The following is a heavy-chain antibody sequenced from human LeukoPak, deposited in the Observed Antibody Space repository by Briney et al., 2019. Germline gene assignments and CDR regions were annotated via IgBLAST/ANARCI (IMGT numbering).Heavy chain of an antibody. D-gene: IGHD7-27*01. CDR3: ARANWGSEGGRYFDY. V-gene: IGHV4-31*03. J-gene: IGHJ4*02. CDR2: IYYSGST. CDR1: GGSISSGGYY. Sequence: PSQTLSLTCTVSGGSISSGGYYWSWIRQHPGKGLEWIGYIYYSGSTSYNPSLKSRVTMSVDTSKSRFSLELNSMTPADTAVYYCARANWGSEGGRYFDYWGQGTLVTVSS.